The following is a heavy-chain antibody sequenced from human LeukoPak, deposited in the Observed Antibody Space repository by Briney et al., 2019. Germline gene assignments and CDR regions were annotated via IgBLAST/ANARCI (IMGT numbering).Heavy chain of an antibody. CDR2: IKQDGSEK. V-gene: IGHV3-7*01. D-gene: IGHD3-10*01. J-gene: IGHJ5*02. CDR1: GFTFSRYW. CDR3: ARDLRDYYGSGLINWFDP. Sequence: GGSLRLSCAASGFTFSRYWMSWVRQAPGKGLEWVANIKQDGSEKYYVDSVKGRFTISRDNAKNSLYLQMNSLRAEDTAVYYCARDLRDYYGSGLINWFDPWGQGTLVTVSS.